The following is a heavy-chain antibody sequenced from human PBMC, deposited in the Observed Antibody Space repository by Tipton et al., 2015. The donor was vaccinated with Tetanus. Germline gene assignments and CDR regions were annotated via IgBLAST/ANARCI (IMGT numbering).Heavy chain of an antibody. V-gene: IGHV3-23*01. J-gene: IGHJ4*02. CDR1: GFIFGTYA. CDR3: TRLWAAALDY. Sequence: GSLRLSCAGFGFIFGTYAMSWVRQAPGKGLEWVSVIHTGGNTYYADSVKGRFTVSRDNSKNTFHLQMNSLRAEDTAVYYCTRLWAAALDYWGQGTLVTVSS. CDR2: IHTGGNT. D-gene: IGHD4/OR15-4a*01.